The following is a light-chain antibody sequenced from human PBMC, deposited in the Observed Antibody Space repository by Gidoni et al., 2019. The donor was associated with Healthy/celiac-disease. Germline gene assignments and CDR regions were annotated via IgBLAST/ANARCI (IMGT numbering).Light chain of an antibody. Sequence: DIQMTHSPSSLSASVGERVTITCRASQSISSYLTWYQQKPGKAPKLLIYAASSLQSGVPSRFSGSGSGTDSTLTISSLQPEDFATYYCQQSYSTLYTFGQGTKLEIK. J-gene: IGKJ2*01. CDR1: QSISSY. CDR3: QQSYSTLYT. V-gene: IGKV1-39*01. CDR2: AAS.